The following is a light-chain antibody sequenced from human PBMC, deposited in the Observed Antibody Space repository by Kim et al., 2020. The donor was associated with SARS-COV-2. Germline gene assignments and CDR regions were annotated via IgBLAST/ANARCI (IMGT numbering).Light chain of an antibody. Sequence: QSALTQPASVSGSPGQSITVSCTGTSSDVGTYNYVSWYQQHPRKAPKFMFYDVSKRPSGVSNRFSGSKSGNTASLTISGLQADDEGDYYCASHTSSGTYVFGSGTKVTVL. J-gene: IGLJ1*01. CDR1: SSDVGTYNY. CDR2: DVS. V-gene: IGLV2-14*03. CDR3: ASHTSSGTYV.